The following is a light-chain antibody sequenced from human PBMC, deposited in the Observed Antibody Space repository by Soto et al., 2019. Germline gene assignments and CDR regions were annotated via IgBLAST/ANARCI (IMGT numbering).Light chain of an antibody. J-gene: IGKJ1*01. CDR2: GPS. CDR3: QQYNNWPPWT. CDR1: QSVSSN. V-gene: IGKV3-15*01. Sequence: EIVMTQSPATLSVSPGERATLSCRASQSVSSNLAWYQQKPGQAPRLLIYGPSTRATGIPARFSGSGSGTEFTLTICSLQSEDFAVYYCQQYNNWPPWTFGQGTKVEIK.